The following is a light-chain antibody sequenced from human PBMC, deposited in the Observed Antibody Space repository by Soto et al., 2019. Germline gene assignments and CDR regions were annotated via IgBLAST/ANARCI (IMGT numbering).Light chain of an antibody. V-gene: IGKV3D-15*01. Sequence: EFVLTQSPGTLSLSPGERATLSCRASQTVSRKLVWYQQKPGQAPRLLIYGASTRATGSPERFSGSGSGTEFTLTISSRQSEDFAVYDCQQYTNWPKTFGQGTKVDIK. CDR1: QTVSRK. CDR2: GAS. J-gene: IGKJ1*01. CDR3: QQYTNWPKT.